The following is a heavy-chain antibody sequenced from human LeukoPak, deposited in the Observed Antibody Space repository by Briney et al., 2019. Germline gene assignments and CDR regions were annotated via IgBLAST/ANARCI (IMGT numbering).Heavy chain of an antibody. D-gene: IGHD3-10*01. V-gene: IGHV3-30*02. Sequence: GGSLRLSCAASGFTFSSYGMHWVRQAPGKGLEWVALGRFTISRDNSKNTLYLQMNSLRAEDTALYYCASGSTLDYWGQGTLVTVSS. J-gene: IGHJ4*02. CDR1: GFTFSSYG. CDR3: ASGSTLDY.